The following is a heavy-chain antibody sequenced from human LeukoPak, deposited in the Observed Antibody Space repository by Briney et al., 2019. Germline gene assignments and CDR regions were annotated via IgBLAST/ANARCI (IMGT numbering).Heavy chain of an antibody. CDR1: GGSISSSSYY. J-gene: IGHJ4*02. D-gene: IGHD6-13*01. V-gene: IGHV4-61*02. Sequence: PSETLSLTCTVSGGSISSSSYYWGWIRQPPGKGLEWIGRIYTSGSTNYNPSLKSRVTISVDTSKNQFSLKLSSVTAADTAVYYCARFPRHSSSWYMGSIYWGQGTLVTVSS. CDR2: IYTSGST. CDR3: ARFPRHSSSWYMGSIY.